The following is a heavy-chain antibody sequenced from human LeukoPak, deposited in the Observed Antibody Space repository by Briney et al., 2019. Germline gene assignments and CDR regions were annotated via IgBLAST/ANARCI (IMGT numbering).Heavy chain of an antibody. V-gene: IGHV4-38-2*02. Sequence: PSETLSLTCTVSGYSISSGYYWGWIRQPPGKGLEWIGSIYHSGSTYYNPSLKSRVTVSLDASKNQFSLELNSVTPADTAVYYCARAVDTAMATDYWGQGTLVTVSS. J-gene: IGHJ4*02. CDR2: IYHSGST. D-gene: IGHD5-18*01. CDR1: GYSISSGYY. CDR3: ARAVDTAMATDY.